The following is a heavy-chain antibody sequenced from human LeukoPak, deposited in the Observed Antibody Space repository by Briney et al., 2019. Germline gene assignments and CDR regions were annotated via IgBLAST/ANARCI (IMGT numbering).Heavy chain of an antibody. CDR2: IDGPTFRT. J-gene: IGHJ4*02. D-gene: IGHD1-26*01. Sequence: PGESLRLSCAASGFTFSNYAMHLVRQAPGQGLEWVSTIDGPTFRTHYADSVMGRFTISRDNSKNTLYLQMNSLRAEDAAVYFCTTWVGARFDFWGQGTLVTVSS. CDR3: TTWVGARFDF. CDR1: GFTFSNYA. V-gene: IGHV3-23*01.